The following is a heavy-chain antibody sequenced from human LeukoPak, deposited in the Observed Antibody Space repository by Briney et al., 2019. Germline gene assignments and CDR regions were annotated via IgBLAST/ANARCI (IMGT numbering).Heavy chain of an antibody. J-gene: IGHJ3*02. D-gene: IGHD3-22*01. V-gene: IGHV5-51*01. Sequence: GESLKISCKGSGYSFTSYWIGWVRQMPGKGVEWMGIIYPGDSDTRYSPSFQGQVTISADKSISTAYLQWSSLKASGTAMYYCASTTYYYDSSGYWGAFDMWGQETMVTVSS. CDR1: GYSFTSYW. CDR3: ASTTYYYDSSGYWGAFDM. CDR2: IYPGDSDT.